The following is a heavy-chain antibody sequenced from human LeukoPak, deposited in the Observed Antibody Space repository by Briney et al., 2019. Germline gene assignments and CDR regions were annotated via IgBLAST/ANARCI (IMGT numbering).Heavy chain of an antibody. V-gene: IGHV4-34*01. D-gene: IGHD2-2*01. J-gene: IGHJ5*02. CDR2: IYHSGNT. CDR1: SESFSGYF. CDR3: ALQPARRLSWFDP. Sequence: SETLSLTCAIYSESFSGYFWSWIRQPPGKGLEWIANIYHSGNTYYNPSLKSRVTISVDTSRNQFSLKLSSVTAADTAVYYCALQPARRLSWFDPWGQGTLVTVSS.